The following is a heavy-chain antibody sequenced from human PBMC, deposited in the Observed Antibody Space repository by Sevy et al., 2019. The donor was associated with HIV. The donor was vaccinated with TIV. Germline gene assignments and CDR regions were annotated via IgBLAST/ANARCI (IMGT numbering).Heavy chain of an antibody. Sequence: ASVKVSCKVSGYTLTKLSIHWVRQAPGKGLEWLGDFDPQDDEIIYAQRFQGRLTMTEDTSTETAYMELSSLTSEDTAGYYCATVGLRYYSGSSSDQGDWFDPWGQGTLVTVSS. D-gene: IGHD2-15*01. J-gene: IGHJ5*02. CDR3: ATVGLRYYSGSSSDQGDWFDP. CDR1: GYTLTKLS. CDR2: FDPQDDEI. V-gene: IGHV1-24*01.